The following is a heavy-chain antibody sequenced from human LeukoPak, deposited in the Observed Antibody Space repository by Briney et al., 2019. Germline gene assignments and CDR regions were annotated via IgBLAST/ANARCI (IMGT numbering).Heavy chain of an antibody. CDR2: IKSKPDGGTT. J-gene: IGHJ4*02. Sequence: GGSLRLSCAASGFTFSNAWMRWVRQAPGKGLEWVGRIKSKPDGGTTDYAAPVKGRFTISRDDSKNTLSLQMNSLKTEDTAVYYCTATLGYWGQGTLVTVSS. CDR1: GFTFSNAW. V-gene: IGHV3-15*01. CDR3: TATLGY.